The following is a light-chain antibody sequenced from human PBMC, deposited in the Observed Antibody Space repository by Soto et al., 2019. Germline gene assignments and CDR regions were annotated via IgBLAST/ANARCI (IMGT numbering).Light chain of an antibody. CDR3: QQRRNWPYLT. V-gene: IGKV3-11*01. CDR2: HAS. J-gene: IGKJ4*01. Sequence: DIVLTQSPATLSLSPGERATLSCRASESVSTYLAWYQHKPGQAPRLLINHASNRATGIPDRFSGSGSGTGFTLIISSLEPEDFAVYYCQQRRNWPYLTFGGGTKVEIK. CDR1: ESVSTY.